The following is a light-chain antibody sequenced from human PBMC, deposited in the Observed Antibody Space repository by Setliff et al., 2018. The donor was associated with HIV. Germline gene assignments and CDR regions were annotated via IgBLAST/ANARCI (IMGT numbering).Light chain of an antibody. J-gene: IGLJ1*01. CDR3: SSYTINTTPYV. CDR2: EVT. Sequence: QSVLTQPASVSGSPGQSITISCTGTSSDVGGYNYVSWYQQHPGKAPQLMIYEVTSQPSGVSNRFSGSKSGNTASLTISGLQAEDGADYYCSSYTINTTPYVGGTGTKVTV. V-gene: IGLV2-14*01. CDR1: SSDVGGYNY.